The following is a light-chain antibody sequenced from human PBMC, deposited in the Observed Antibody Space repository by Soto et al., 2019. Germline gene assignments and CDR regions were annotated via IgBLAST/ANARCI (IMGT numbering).Light chain of an antibody. Sequence: MTQTPLSLSASVGDRVTIPCRASQSIRGYLNWYQQKPGNAPKLLIYSASTLQSGVPSRFSGSGSGTDFTLTINSLQPEDFATYFCQQSYSAPWTFGQGTKVDIK. CDR2: SAS. CDR3: QQSYSAPWT. V-gene: IGKV1-39*01. CDR1: QSIRGY. J-gene: IGKJ1*01.